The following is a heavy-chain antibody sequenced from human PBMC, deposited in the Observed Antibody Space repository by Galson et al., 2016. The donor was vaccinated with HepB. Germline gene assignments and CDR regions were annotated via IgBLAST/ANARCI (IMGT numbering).Heavy chain of an antibody. J-gene: IGHJ4*02. CDR1: RFTFSSYV. CDR3: AKASEVADFDC. Sequence: SLRLSCAASRFTFSSYVMNWVRQTPGKGLEWVSTISGRGSNSYYADSVKGRFTISRDNSKNTLYLQMNSLRAEDTAVYYCAKASEVADFDCWGQGTLVTVSS. V-gene: IGHV3-23*01. CDR2: ISGRGSNS.